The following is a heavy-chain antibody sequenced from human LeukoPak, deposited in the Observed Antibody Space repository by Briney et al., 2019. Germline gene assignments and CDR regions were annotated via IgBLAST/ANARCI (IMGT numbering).Heavy chain of an antibody. Sequence: SETLSLTCTVSAGSISSSSHHWGWIRQPPGKGLEWIGGINHSGSTNYNPSLKSRVTISVDTSKNQFSLKLSSVTAADTAVYYCARVKLLRFLEWSPDYWGQGTLVTVSS. D-gene: IGHD3-3*01. CDR2: INHSGST. V-gene: IGHV4-39*07. CDR3: ARVKLLRFLEWSPDY. CDR1: AGSISSSSHH. J-gene: IGHJ4*02.